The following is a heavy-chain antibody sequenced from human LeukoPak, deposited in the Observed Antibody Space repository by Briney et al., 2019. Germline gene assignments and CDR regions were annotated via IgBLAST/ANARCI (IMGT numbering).Heavy chain of an antibody. J-gene: IGHJ6*02. CDR3: AGMDV. V-gene: IGHV4-30-4*01. Sequence: NWVRRAPGKGLEWIGYIYYSGSTYYNPSLKSRVTISVDTSKNQFSLKLSSVTAADTAVYYCAGMDVWGQGTTVTVSS. CDR2: IYYSGST.